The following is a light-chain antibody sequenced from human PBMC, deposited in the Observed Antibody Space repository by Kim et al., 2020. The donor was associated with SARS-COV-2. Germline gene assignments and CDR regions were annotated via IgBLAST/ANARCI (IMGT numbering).Light chain of an antibody. CDR3: HQYNSLST. Sequence: LSASVGDRVTIPGRASQTMGSSLAWFQQKSGKAPKVLIYRASSLESGVPSRFSGSGSGTEFTLTISSLQPDDFATYYCHQYNSLSTFGQGTKLEIK. CDR1: QTMGSS. J-gene: IGKJ2*01. V-gene: IGKV1-5*03. CDR2: RAS.